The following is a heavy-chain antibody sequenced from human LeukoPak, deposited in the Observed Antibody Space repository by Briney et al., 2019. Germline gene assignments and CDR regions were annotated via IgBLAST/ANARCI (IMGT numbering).Heavy chain of an antibody. Sequence: SETLSLTCTVSGGSISSSSYYWGWIRQPPGKGLEWIGSIYYSGSTYYNPSLKSRVTISVDTSKNQFSLKLSSVTAADTAVYYCARGGGFYNWNDGAPAFDIWGQGTMVTVSS. V-gene: IGHV4-39*07. CDR1: GGSISSSSYY. CDR2: IYYSGST. CDR3: ARGGGFYNWNDGAPAFDI. D-gene: IGHD1-20*01. J-gene: IGHJ3*02.